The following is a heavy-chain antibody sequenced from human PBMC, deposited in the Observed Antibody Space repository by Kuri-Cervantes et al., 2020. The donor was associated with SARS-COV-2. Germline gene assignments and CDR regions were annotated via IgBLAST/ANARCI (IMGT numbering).Heavy chain of an antibody. V-gene: IGHV3-53*01. CDR1: GFTVSSNY. CDR2: IYSGGST. Sequence: GGSLRLSCAASGFTVSSNYMSWVRQAPGKGLEWVSVIYSGGSTYYADSVKGRFTISRDNSKNTLYLQMNSLRAEDTAVYYCARGLRFGEFYYYYYMDVWGKGTTVTVSS. CDR3: ARGLRFGEFYYYYYMDV. J-gene: IGHJ6*03. D-gene: IGHD3-10*01.